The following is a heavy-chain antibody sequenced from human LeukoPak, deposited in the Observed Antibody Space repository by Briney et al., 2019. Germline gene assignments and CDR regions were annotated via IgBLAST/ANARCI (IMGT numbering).Heavy chain of an antibody. V-gene: IGHV3-66*01. CDR2: IYNNNT. J-gene: IGHJ5*02. CDR1: GFPVSSNY. CDR3: ARGRYSRTCRWLDP. D-gene: IGHD4-11*01. Sequence: TGRSLRLSCAASGFPVSSNYMSWVRQAPGKGLECVSIIYNNNTYYADSVKGRFTISRDNSKNTLYLQMNSLRAEDTAVYYCARGRYSRTCRWLDPWGQGTLVTVSS.